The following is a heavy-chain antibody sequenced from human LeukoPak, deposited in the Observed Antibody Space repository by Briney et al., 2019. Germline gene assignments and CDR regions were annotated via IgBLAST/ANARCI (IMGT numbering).Heavy chain of an antibody. Sequence: KSSETLSLTCTVSGGSISSYYWSWLRQPPGKGLEWIGYIYYSGSTNYNPSLKSRVTISVDTSKTQFSLKLSSVTAADTAVYYCARDRPRIAAAGTSYYYYGMDVWGQGTTVTVPS. J-gene: IGHJ6*02. D-gene: IGHD6-13*01. CDR2: IYYSGST. CDR3: ARDRPRIAAAGTSYYYYGMDV. CDR1: GGSISSYY. V-gene: IGHV4-59*01.